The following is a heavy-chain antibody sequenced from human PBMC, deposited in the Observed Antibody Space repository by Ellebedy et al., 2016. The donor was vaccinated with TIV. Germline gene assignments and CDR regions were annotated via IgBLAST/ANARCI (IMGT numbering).Heavy chain of an antibody. D-gene: IGHD6-19*01. Sequence: GESLKISCAASEFTFSSYTMIWFRQAPGKGLEWASSISSSSTYIYYADSVQGRFTISRDNPKNSLYLQMNSLRADDTAVYYCARDRGSGWRDFDYWGQGTLVTVSS. CDR3: ARDRGSGWRDFDY. CDR2: ISSSSTYI. J-gene: IGHJ4*02. CDR1: EFTFSSYT. V-gene: IGHV3-21*01.